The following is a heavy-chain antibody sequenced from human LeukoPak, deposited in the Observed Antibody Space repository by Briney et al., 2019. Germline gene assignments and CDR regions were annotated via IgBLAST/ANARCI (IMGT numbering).Heavy chain of an antibody. Sequence: GGSLKLSCVTSGFTFSSYEMNWVRQAPGKGLEWVSYISSSGSTIYYADSVKGRFTISRDNAKNSLYLQMNSLRAEDTAVYYCAELGITMIGGVWGKGTTVTISS. CDR3: AELGITMIGGV. CDR2: ISSSGSTI. V-gene: IGHV3-48*03. D-gene: IGHD3-10*02. CDR1: GFTFSSYE. J-gene: IGHJ6*04.